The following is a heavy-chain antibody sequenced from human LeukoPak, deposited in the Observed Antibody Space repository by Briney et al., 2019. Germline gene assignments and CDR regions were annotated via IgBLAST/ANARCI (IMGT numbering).Heavy chain of an antibody. Sequence: GGSLRLSCAASGFTFSSYGMHWVRQAPGKGLEWVAVIWYDGSNKYYADSVKGRFTISRDNSKNTLYLQMNSLRAEDTAVYYCTTDLSRIWAADLSKLPWTGPDAFDIWGQGTMVTVSS. CDR1: GFTFSSYG. V-gene: IGHV3-33*01. D-gene: IGHD6-13*01. CDR2: IWYDGSNK. J-gene: IGHJ3*02. CDR3: TTDLSRIWAADLSKLPWTGPDAFDI.